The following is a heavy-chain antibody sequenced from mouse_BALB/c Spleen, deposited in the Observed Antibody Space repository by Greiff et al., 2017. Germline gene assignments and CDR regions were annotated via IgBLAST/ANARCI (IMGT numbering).Heavy chain of an antibody. CDR1: GYTFTDYN. D-gene: IGHD1-1*01. J-gene: IGHJ4*01. V-gene: IGHV1S29*02. CDR3: VCSSYFAMDY. Sequence: VQLKESGPELVKPGASVKISCKASGYTFTDYNMHWVKQSHGKSLEWIGYIYPYNGGTGYNQKFKSKATLTVDNSSSTAYMELRSLTSEDSAVYYCVCSSYFAMDYWGQGTSVTVSS. CDR2: IYPYNGGT.